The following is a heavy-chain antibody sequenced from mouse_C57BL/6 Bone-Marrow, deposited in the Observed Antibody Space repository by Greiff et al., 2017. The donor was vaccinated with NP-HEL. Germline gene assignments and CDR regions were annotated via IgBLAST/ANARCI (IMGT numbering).Heavy chain of an antibody. CDR3: ARDGDSYFSWFAY. J-gene: IGHJ3*01. CDR2: ISDGGSYT. CDR1: GFTFSSYA. D-gene: IGHD2-12*01. V-gene: IGHV5-4*01. Sequence: EVKLMESGGGLVKPGGSLKLSCAASGFTFSSYAMSWVRQTPEKRLEWVATISDGGSYTYYPDNVKGRFTISRENAKNNLYLQMSHLKSEDTAMYYCARDGDSYFSWFAYWGQGTLVTVSA.